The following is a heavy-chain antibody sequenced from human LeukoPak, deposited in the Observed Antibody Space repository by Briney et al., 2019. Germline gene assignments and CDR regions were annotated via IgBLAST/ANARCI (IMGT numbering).Heavy chain of an antibody. CDR3: ARGGHWFDP. CDR1: GFTFSTYW. CDR2: IDREGDTK. V-gene: IGHV3-74*01. J-gene: IGHJ5*02. Sequence: GGSLRLSCAASGFTFSTYWMHWVRQAPGKGLMWVSRIDREGDTKNYVDSVKGRFTISRDNAKNTLYLQMNTLRAEDTAVYYCARGGHWFDPWGQGTLVTVSS.